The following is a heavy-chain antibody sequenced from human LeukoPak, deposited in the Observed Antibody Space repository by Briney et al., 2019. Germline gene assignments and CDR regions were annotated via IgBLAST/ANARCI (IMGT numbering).Heavy chain of an antibody. J-gene: IGHJ4*02. CDR2: ISSSSTI. V-gene: IGHV3-48*01. Sequence: PGGSLRLSCAASGFTFSSYSMNWVRQAPGKGLEWVSYISSSSTIYYADSVKGRFTISRDNAKNSLYLQMNSLRAEDTAVYYCARDEMATINYFDYWGQGTLVTVSS. CDR3: ARDEMATINYFDY. D-gene: IGHD5-24*01. CDR1: GFTFSSYS.